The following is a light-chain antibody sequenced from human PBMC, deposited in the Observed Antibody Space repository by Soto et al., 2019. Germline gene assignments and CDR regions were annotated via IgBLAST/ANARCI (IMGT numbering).Light chain of an antibody. CDR3: QQYGSSPLT. V-gene: IGKV3-20*01. J-gene: IGKJ4*01. Sequence: EIVLTQSPDTLSLSPGERATLSCRASQSVRSNYLAWYQQKPGQAPRFLIYDASSRATGIPDRFSGSGSGTDVTLTISRLEPEDVAVYYCQQYGSSPLTCGGGSKVDIK. CDR2: DAS. CDR1: QSVRSNY.